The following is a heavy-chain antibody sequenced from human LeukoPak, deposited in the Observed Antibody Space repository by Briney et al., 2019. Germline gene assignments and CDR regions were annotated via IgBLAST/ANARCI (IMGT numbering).Heavy chain of an antibody. V-gene: IGHV1-2*06. CDR2: INPNTGGT. J-gene: IGHJ3*01. CDR3: ARVGDGLNDAFDV. D-gene: IGHD5-24*01. CDR1: GYTFTGYY. Sequence: ASVKVSCQASGYTFTGYYMQWVRQAPGQGLEWMGRINPNTGGTNSAQKFQGRVTMNRDTSITTAYMELSRLRSDDTAVYYCARVGDGLNDAFDVWGQGTLVTVSS.